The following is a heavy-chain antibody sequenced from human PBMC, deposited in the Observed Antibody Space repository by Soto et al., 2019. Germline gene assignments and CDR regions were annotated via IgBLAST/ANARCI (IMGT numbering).Heavy chain of an antibody. Sequence: SETLSLTCTVSGRSISSYYWSWIWQPPGKGLEWIGYIYHSGSTNYNPTRRSRVTMSLDTSKNQFSLKLRSATAADAAVYYCAREATIFGVLISPRWFDPWGQGTLVTVSS. V-gene: IGHV4-59*01. J-gene: IGHJ5*02. CDR1: GRSISSYY. CDR2: IYHSGST. D-gene: IGHD3-3*01. CDR3: AREATIFGVLISPRWFDP.